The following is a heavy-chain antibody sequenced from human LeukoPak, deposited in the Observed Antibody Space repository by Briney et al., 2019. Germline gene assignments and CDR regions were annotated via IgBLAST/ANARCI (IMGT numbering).Heavy chain of an antibody. CDR1: GFAVSSNY. CDR2: ISGSGGST. J-gene: IGHJ3*02. V-gene: IGHV3-23*01. Sequence: GGSLRLSCAASGFAVSSNYMSWVRQAPGKGLEWVSAISGSGGSTYYADSVKGRFTISRDNSKNTLYLQMNSLRAEDTAVYYCAKDLGVSRIVVVITDAFDIWGQGTMVTVSS. CDR3: AKDLGVSRIVVVITDAFDI. D-gene: IGHD3-22*01.